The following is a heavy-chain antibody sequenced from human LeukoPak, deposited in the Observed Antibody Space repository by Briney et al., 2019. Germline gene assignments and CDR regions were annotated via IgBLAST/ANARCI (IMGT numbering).Heavy chain of an antibody. CDR3: ARGYSSGWLELLYFDY. J-gene: IGHJ4*02. CDR1: GFTFSSYE. CDR2: ISRSGSTI. D-gene: IGHD6-19*01. Sequence: GGSLRLSCAASGFTFSSYEMNWVRQAPGKGLEWVSYISRSGSTIYYADSVKGRFTISRDNAKNSLYLQMNSLRAEDTAVYYCARGYSSGWLELLYFDYWGQGTLVTVSS. V-gene: IGHV3-48*03.